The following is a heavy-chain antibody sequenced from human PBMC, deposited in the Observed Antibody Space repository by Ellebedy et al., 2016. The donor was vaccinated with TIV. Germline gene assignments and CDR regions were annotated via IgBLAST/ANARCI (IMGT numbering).Heavy chain of an antibody. CDR2: INPSVCST. CDR3: ARQEPYGSGTKDYGMDV. J-gene: IGHJ6*02. Sequence: AASVKVSCKASGYTFTSYDINWVRQAPGQGLEWMGIINPSVCSTSYAQKLQGRVTMTRDTSTSTVYMELSSLRSEDTAVYYCARQEPYGSGTKDYGMDVWGQGTTVTVSS. CDR1: GYTFTSYD. D-gene: IGHD3-10*01. V-gene: IGHV1-46*04.